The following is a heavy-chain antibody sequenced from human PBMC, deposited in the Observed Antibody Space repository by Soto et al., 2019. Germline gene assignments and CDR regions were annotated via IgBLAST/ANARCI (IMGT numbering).Heavy chain of an antibody. CDR2: IYYSGST. CDR1: GGSISSYY. V-gene: IGHV4-59*01. Sequence: QVQLQESGPGLVKPSETLSLTCTVSGGSISSYYWSWIRQPPGKGLEWIGYIYYSGSTNYNPSLKSRVTISVDTSKNQFSLKRSSVTAADTAVYYCARGMTTVTTGDAFDIWGQGTMVTVSS. J-gene: IGHJ3*02. D-gene: IGHD4-17*01. CDR3: ARGMTTVTTGDAFDI.